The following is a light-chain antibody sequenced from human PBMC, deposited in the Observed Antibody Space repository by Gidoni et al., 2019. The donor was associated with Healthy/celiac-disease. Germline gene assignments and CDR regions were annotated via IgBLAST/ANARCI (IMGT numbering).Light chain of an antibody. Sequence: DIQRTQSPSSLSASVGDRVTITCQASQDISNYLNWYQQKPGKATKLLIYDASNLETGVPSRFSGSGSGTDFTFTISSLQPEDIATYYCQQYDNLYTFGQGTKLEIK. CDR3: QQYDNLYT. J-gene: IGKJ2*01. CDR2: DAS. V-gene: IGKV1-33*01. CDR1: QDISNY.